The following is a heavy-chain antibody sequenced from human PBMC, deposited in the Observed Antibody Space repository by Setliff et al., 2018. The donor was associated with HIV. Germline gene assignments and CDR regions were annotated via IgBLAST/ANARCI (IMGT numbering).Heavy chain of an antibody. Sequence: GESLKISCEASGYSFTTYWIGWVRQTPEKGLEWMGNIYPDDSDAEYNPSFEGHVTMSVDKSITTVYLQWTSLKSSDTAIYYCARRPSSYNWFDPWGQGTLVTVSS. J-gene: IGHJ5*02. D-gene: IGHD6-6*01. CDR2: IYPDDSDA. CDR3: ARRPSSYNWFDP. CDR1: GYSFTTYW. V-gene: IGHV5-51*01.